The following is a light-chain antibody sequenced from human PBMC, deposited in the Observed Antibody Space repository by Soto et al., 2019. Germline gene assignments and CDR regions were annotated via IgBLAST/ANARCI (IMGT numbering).Light chain of an antibody. CDR2: DAS. CDR3: QRYDSFSMYT. CDR1: PSISGW. J-gene: IGKJ2*01. Sequence: DIQMTQSPSTLSASVGDRVTITCRASPSISGWLAWYQQRPGKAPKVLIYDASKLESGVPSRFSGSGSGTEFTLTISSLQPDDFATYYCQRYDSFSMYTFGQGTKLDIK. V-gene: IGKV1-5*01.